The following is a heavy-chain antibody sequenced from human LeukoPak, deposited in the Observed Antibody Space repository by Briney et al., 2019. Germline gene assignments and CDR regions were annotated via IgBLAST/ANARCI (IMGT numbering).Heavy chain of an antibody. CDR1: GFSFSSYS. J-gene: IGHJ3*02. CDR3: ARGEMATIEMANDAFDI. V-gene: IGHV3-48*01. D-gene: IGHD5-24*01. Sequence: GGSLRLSCTASGFSFSSYSMNWVRQAPGKGLEWVSHISISSNTIYYADSVRGRFTISRDNAKNSLYLQMNSLRAEDTAVYYCARGEMATIEMANDAFDIWGQGTMVTVSS. CDR2: ISISSNTI.